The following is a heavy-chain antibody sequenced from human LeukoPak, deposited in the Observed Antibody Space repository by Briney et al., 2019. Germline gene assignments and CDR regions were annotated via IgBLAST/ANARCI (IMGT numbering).Heavy chain of an antibody. V-gene: IGHV3-43*02. CDR1: GFTFEDSA. D-gene: IGHD6-25*01. Sequence: PGGSLRLSCAASGFTFEDSAMHWVRQAPGKGLEWVALISGDGGTPYYADSVKGRFTTSRDNSKNSLYLEMNSLRTDDIAFYYCARVPSGWENYFDSWGQGTLVTVSS. J-gene: IGHJ4*02. CDR3: ARVPSGWENYFDS. CDR2: ISGDGGTP.